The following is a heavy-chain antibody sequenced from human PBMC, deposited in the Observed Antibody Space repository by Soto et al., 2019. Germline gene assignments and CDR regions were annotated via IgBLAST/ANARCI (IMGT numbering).Heavy chain of an antibody. D-gene: IGHD2-15*01. Sequence: PGGSLRLSCAASGFTFSNYWMNWVRQAPGKGLEWVANINEDGTGKSYVDSVKGRFTISRDNAKNSLYLQMNSLRAEDTAVYFCARGMSTPGVDFWGQGTLVTVSS. CDR1: GFTFSNYW. CDR3: ARGMSTPGVDF. CDR2: INEDGTGK. J-gene: IGHJ4*02. V-gene: IGHV3-7*03.